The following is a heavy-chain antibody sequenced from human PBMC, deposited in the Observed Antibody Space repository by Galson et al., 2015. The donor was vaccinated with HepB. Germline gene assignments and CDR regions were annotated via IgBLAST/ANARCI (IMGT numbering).Heavy chain of an antibody. D-gene: IGHD1-26*01. CDR2: ISHDGSSQ. Sequence: SLRLSCAASGFTFSKYAMHWVRQAPGKGLEWVGVISHDGSSQYYADSVKGRVTISRDVSKTTLNLEMNSLRLDDTAVYYCARMVASGNYNGAFDVWGQGTMVTVSS. CDR1: GFTFSKYA. V-gene: IGHV3-30*04. J-gene: IGHJ3*01. CDR3: ARMVASGNYNGAFDV.